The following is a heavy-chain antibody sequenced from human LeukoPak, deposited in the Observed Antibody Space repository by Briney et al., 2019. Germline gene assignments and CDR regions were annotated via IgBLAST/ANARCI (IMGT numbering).Heavy chain of an antibody. V-gene: IGHV4-59*01. J-gene: IGHJ3*02. Sequence: SKTLSLTCSVSGGSMSGNYWSWIRQSPGKGLEWIGYIYYKGTSHYHPSLKNRATISLDMSKNQFSLNPTSVTGTDTAVYYCARGPGACSGGSCYSSDALEIWGQGTRVTVSS. CDR2: IYYKGTS. D-gene: IGHD2-15*01. CDR1: GGSMSGNY. CDR3: ARGPGACSGGSCYSSDALEI.